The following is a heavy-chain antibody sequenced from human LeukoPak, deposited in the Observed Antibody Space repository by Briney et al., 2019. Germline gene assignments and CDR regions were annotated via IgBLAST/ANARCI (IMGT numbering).Heavy chain of an antibody. J-gene: IGHJ4*02. CDR1: GFNFGSYS. CDR2: ISSSSSYI. Sequence: GGSLRLSCAASGFNFGSYSMTWVRQAPGKGLEWVSCISSSSSYIYYADSVKGRFTISRDNAKNSLYLQMNSLRAEDTAVYYCATSPVYSYGHPYYFDYWGQGTLVTVSS. D-gene: IGHD5-18*01. CDR3: ATSPVYSYGHPYYFDY. V-gene: IGHV3-21*01.